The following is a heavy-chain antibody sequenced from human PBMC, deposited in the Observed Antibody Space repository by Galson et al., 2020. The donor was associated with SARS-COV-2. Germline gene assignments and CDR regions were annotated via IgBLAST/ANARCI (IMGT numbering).Heavy chain of an antibody. D-gene: IGHD6-6*01. CDR2: IGTAGDT. CDR1: GFTFSSYD. Sequence: LSLTCAASGFTFSSYDMHWVRQATGKGLEWVSAIGTAGDTYYPGSVKGRVTISRENAKNSLYLQMNSLRAGDTAVYYCARGEYSSRKTTYDSRRVYYYYMDVWGKGTTVTVSS. CDR3: ARGEYSSRKTTYDSRRVYYYYMDV. J-gene: IGHJ6*03. V-gene: IGHV3-13*01.